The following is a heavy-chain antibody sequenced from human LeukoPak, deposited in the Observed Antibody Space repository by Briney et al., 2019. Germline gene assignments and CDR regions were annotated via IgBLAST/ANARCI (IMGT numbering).Heavy chain of an antibody. V-gene: IGHV1-69*13. CDR1: GGTFSSYA. CDR2: IIPIFGTA. CDR3: ARVLQSNYYDSSGPIDY. J-gene: IGHJ4*02. Sequence: SVKVSCKASGGTFSSYAINWVRQAPGQGLEWMGGIIPIFGTANYAQKFQGRVTITADESTSTAYMELSSLRSEDTAVYYCARVLQSNYYDSSGPIDYWGQGTLVSVSS. D-gene: IGHD3-22*01.